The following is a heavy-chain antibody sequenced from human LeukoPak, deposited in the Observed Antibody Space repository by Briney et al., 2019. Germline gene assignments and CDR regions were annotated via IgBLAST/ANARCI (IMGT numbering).Heavy chain of an antibody. CDR1: GYTFTSYG. CDR2: ISPNNAKT. D-gene: IGHD2-15*01. V-gene: IGHV1-18*01. J-gene: IGHJ5*02. CDR3: ARAVRGGCHTGTCYSWFDH. Sequence: ASVKVSCKGSGYTFTSYGITWLRQAHGQGHEWMGWISPNNAKTDSAQNFQGRVSMTTDTSTSTAYMELTRLRSHDTAVYYCARAVRGGCHTGTCYSWFDHWGQGTLVTVSS.